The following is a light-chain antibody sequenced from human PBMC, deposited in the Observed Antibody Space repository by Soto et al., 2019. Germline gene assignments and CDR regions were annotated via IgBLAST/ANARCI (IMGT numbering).Light chain of an antibody. CDR1: QNIRTY. CDR3: QQYNTYWS. Sequence: DIQMTQSPTSLSASVGDSVTITCRASQNIRTYLHWYQHKPGQSPNLLIFGASNLHSGVPSRFSGSGSGTEFTLTISSLQPDDFATYYCQQYNTYWSFGQGTKVDIK. V-gene: IGKV1-5*01. CDR2: GAS. J-gene: IGKJ1*01.